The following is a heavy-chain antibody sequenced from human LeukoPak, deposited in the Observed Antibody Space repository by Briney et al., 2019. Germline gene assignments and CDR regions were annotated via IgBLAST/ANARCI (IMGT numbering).Heavy chain of an antibody. Sequence: SETLSLTCTVAGGSISSSSYYWGWIRQPPGKGPEWIGSIYYSGSTYYNPSLKSRVTISVDTSKNQFSLKLSSVTAADTAVYYCARAVVVVPAAIWDYWGQGTLVTVSS. D-gene: IGHD2-2*02. J-gene: IGHJ4*02. V-gene: IGHV4-39*07. CDR1: GGSISSSSYY. CDR2: IYYSGST. CDR3: ARAVVVVPAAIWDY.